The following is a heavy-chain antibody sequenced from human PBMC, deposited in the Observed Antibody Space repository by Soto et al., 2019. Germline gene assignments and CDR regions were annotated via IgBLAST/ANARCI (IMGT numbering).Heavy chain of an antibody. D-gene: IGHD2-2*01. CDR3: ARSALYCSSTSCYSYYYYYGMEV. CDR2: INHSGST. J-gene: IGHJ6*02. CDR1: GGSFSNYY. V-gene: IGHV4-34*01. Sequence: QVQLQQWGAGLLKPSETLSLTCAVYGGSFSNYYWSWIRQPPGKGLEWIGEINHSGSTNYHPSLKSRVTISVDTSKNKFSLQLSSVTAADTAVYYCARSALYCSSTSCYSYYYYYGMEVWGQGTTVTVSS.